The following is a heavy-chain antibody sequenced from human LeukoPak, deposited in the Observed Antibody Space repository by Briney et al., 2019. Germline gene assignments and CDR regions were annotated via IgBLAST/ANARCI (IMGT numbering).Heavy chain of an antibody. J-gene: IGHJ6*02. V-gene: IGHV3-66*01. Sequence: GSLRLSCAASGFTVSSNYMSWVRQAPGKGLEWVSVIYSGGSTYYADSVKGRFTISRDNSKNTLYLQMNSLRAEDTAVYYCAKDWSRLDYYYGMDVWGQGTTVTVSS. CDR3: AKDWSRLDYYYGMDV. CDR2: IYSGGST. CDR1: GFTVSSNY. D-gene: IGHD5/OR15-5a*01.